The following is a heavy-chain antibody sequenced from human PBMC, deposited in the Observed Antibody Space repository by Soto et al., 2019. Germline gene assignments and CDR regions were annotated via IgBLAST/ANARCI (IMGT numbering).Heavy chain of an antibody. J-gene: IGHJ4*02. CDR3: AKDLTYSSSWYWADYWDY. CDR2: ISGSGGST. Sequence: LRLSCAASGFTFSSYAMSWVRQAPGKGLEWVSAISGSGGSTYYADSVKGRFTISRDNSKNTLYLQMNSLRAEDTAVYYCAKDLTYSSSWYWADYWDYWGQGTLVTVSS. D-gene: IGHD6-13*01. V-gene: IGHV3-23*01. CDR1: GFTFSSYA.